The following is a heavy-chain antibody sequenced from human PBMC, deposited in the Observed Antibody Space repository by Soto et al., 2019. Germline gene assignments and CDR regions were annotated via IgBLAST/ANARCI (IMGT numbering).Heavy chain of an antibody. Sequence: LRLSCAASGFTFSNYGMHWVRQAPGKGLEWVAVISYDGRNKYYADSVEGRFTISRDNSKNTLYLQMNRLRAEDTAVYYCASQYYDILTGYQEVDYWGQGTLVTVSS. J-gene: IGHJ4*02. CDR1: GFTFSNYG. CDR3: ASQYYDILTGYQEVDY. D-gene: IGHD3-9*01. CDR2: ISYDGRNK. V-gene: IGHV3-30*03.